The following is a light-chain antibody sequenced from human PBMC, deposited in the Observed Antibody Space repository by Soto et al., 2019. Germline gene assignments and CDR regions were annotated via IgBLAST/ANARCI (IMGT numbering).Light chain of an antibody. CDR1: QSVSNDF. V-gene: IGKV3D-20*02. CDR3: QQRSNWPIT. Sequence: EIVLTQSPGTLSLSPGERATLSCRASQSVSNDFLAWYQQKPGQAPRLHIYGASARATDVPDRFSGSGSGADFTLTISSLEPEDFAVYYCQQRSNWPITFGQGTRLEIK. J-gene: IGKJ5*01. CDR2: GAS.